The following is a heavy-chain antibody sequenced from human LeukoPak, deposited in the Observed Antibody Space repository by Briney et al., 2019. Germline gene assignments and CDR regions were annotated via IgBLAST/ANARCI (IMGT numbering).Heavy chain of an antibody. CDR3: GKSAPSGFDP. CDR1: GFTFSSYA. Sequence: GGSLRLSCAASGFTFSSYAMHWVRQAPGRSLEWMGRINAGNGDAKYSQNFHDRITITRDTSASTVYMELTSLRSEDTAVYYCGKSAPSGFDPWGQGTLVTVSS. V-gene: IGHV1-3*01. J-gene: IGHJ5*02. CDR2: INAGNGDA.